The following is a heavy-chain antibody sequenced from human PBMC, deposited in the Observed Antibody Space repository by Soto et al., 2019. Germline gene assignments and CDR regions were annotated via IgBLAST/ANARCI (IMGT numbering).Heavy chain of an antibody. CDR2: IWYDGNNK. CDR1: GFTFSGHG. CDR3: ARDADTSGYFHYSDY. J-gene: IGHJ4*02. D-gene: IGHD3-22*01. Sequence: QVQPVESGGGVVQPGRSLRLSCAASGFTFSGHGMHWVRQAPGKGLEWVGVIWYDGNNKCYADSVKGRFTISRDNSKNTLYLQMNSLRAEDTAVYYCARDADTSGYFHYSDYWGQGTLVTVSS. V-gene: IGHV3-33*01.